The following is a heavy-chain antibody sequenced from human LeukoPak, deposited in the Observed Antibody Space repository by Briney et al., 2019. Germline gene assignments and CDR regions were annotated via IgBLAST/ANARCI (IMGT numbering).Heavy chain of an antibody. D-gene: IGHD4-17*01. J-gene: IGHJ4*02. Sequence: GGSLRLSCAASGFTFSTYSMNWVRQAPGKGLEWVSFISSTSSNIYYADSVKGRFTISRDNAKNSLYLQMNSLRAEDTAVYYCARDRLRDWGQGTLVTVSS. V-gene: IGHV3-21*01. CDR2: ISSTSSNI. CDR1: GFTFSTYS. CDR3: ARDRLRD.